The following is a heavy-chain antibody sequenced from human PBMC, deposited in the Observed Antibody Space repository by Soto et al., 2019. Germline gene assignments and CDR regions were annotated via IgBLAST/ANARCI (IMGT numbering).Heavy chain of an antibody. J-gene: IGHJ6*03. CDR3: ARAGRVSVFPKSYSSGWYYYYYMDV. CDR2: ISSNGGST. CDR1: GFTFSSYA. Sequence: GGSLRLSCAASGFTFSSYAMHWVRQAPGKGLEYVSAISSNGGSTYYANSVKGRFTISRDNSKNTLYLQMGSLRAEDMAVYYCARAGRVSVFPKSYSSGWYYYYYMDVWGKGTTVTVSS. D-gene: IGHD6-19*01. V-gene: IGHV3-64*01.